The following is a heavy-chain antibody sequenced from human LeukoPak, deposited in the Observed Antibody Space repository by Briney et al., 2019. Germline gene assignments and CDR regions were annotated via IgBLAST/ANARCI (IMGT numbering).Heavy chain of an antibody. CDR2: IESKTDGGTT. Sequence: KPGGSLRLSCAASGFTFSNAWMSWVRQAPGKGLEWVGRIESKTDGGTTDYAAPVKGRFTISRDDSKDTLYLQMISLKTEDTAVYYCTTGYCSSTSSWYYFDYWGQGTLVTVSS. V-gene: IGHV3-15*04. J-gene: IGHJ4*02. D-gene: IGHD2-2*01. CDR1: GFTFSNAW. CDR3: TTGYCSSTSSWYYFDY.